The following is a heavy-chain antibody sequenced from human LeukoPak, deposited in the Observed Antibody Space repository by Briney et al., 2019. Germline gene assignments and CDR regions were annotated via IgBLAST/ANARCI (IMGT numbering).Heavy chain of an antibody. CDR2: INPNSGGT. Sequence: ASVKVSCKASGYTFTGYYMHWVRQAPEQGLEWMGWINPNSGGTNYAQKFQGRVTMTRDTSISTAYMELSRLRSDDTAVYYCARDWFRSSSGYYYDWFDPWGQGTLVTVSS. CDR3: ARDWFRSSSGYYYDWFDP. V-gene: IGHV1-2*02. J-gene: IGHJ5*02. CDR1: GYTFTGYY. D-gene: IGHD3-22*01.